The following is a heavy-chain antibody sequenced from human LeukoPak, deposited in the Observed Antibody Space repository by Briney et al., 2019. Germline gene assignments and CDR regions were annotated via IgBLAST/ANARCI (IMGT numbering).Heavy chain of an antibody. CDR3: ATHDEGSFFVS. Sequence: SETLSLTCTVSGGSVRTTRYYWAWIRQSPGKGLEWIGSISYFGSAYYRPSLQSRATISMDSSKTQISLTLSSVTATDTALYYCATHDEGSFFVSWGQGALVTVS. J-gene: IGHJ4*02. V-gene: IGHV4-39*01. CDR1: GGSVRTTRYY. D-gene: IGHD3-3*02. CDR2: ISYFGSA.